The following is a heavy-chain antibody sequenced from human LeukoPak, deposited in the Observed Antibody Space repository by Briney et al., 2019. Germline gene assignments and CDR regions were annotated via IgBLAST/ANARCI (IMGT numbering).Heavy chain of an antibody. CDR3: AKDDYGDGWFDP. CDR2: ISGSGGST. V-gene: IGHV3-23*01. D-gene: IGHD4-17*01. Sequence: GGSLRLSCAASGFTFSSYAMSWVRQAPGKGLEWVSAISGSGGSTYYADSVKGRFTISRDNSKNTLHLQMNSLRAEDTAVYYCAKDDYGDGWFDPWGQGTLVTVSS. J-gene: IGHJ5*02. CDR1: GFTFSSYA.